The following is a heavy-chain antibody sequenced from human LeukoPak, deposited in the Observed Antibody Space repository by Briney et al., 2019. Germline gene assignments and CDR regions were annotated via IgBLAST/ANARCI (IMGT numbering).Heavy chain of an antibody. D-gene: IGHD3-10*01. CDR1: GFSFSSYD. J-gene: IGHJ3*02. CDR3: ARTRWFGELSLYDAFDI. V-gene: IGHV3-30-3*01. Sequence: GGSLRLSCVASGFSFSSYDMDWVRQAPDKGLEWVAIISYDGSNKYYADSVKGRFTISRDNSKNTLYLQMNSLSAEDTAVYYCARTRWFGELSLYDAFDIWGQGTMVTVSS. CDR2: ISYDGSNK.